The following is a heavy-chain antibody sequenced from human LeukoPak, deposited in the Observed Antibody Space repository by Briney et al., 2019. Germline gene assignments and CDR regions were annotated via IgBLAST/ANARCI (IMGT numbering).Heavy chain of an antibody. CDR2: IYWNDDK. J-gene: IGHJ3*01. CDR3: AHTITSPGDLFDAFRV. D-gene: IGHD3-10*01. CDR1: GFSFSSGGVG. Sequence: SGPTLVNPTQTLTLTCTFSGFSFSSGGVGVGWIRQPPGKALDWLAVIYWNDDKRYSPSLRSRLTITKDTSKSQAVLTMTNMDPVDTATYYCAHTITSPGDLFDAFRVWGQGTVVTVSS. V-gene: IGHV2-5*01.